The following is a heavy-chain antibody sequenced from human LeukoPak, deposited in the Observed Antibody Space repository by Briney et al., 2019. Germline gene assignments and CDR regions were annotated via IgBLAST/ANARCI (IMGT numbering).Heavy chain of an antibody. CDR1: GFTFSRSN. Sequence: GGSLRLSCAASGFTFSRSNMSWVRQAPGKGLEWVSSITTSSSYIYYADSVKGRFTISRDNAKNSLYLQMDSLRGEDTAVYYCATGGVHYYDSSADYWGQGTLVTVSS. J-gene: IGHJ4*02. CDR2: ITTSSSYI. D-gene: IGHD3-22*01. V-gene: IGHV3-21*01. CDR3: ATGGVHYYDSSADY.